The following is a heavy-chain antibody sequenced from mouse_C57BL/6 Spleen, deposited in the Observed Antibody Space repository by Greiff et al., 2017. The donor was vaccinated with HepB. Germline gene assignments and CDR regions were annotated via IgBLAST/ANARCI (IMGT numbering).Heavy chain of an antibody. Sequence: QVQLQQPGAELVRPGTSVKLSCKASGYTFTSYWMHWVKQRPGQGLEWIGVIDPSDSYTNYNQKFKGKATLTVDTSSSTAYMQLSSLTSEDSAVYYCARPYGSSLAYWGQGTLVTVSA. J-gene: IGHJ3*01. CDR2: IDPSDSYT. D-gene: IGHD1-1*01. CDR1: GYTFTSYW. V-gene: IGHV1-59*01. CDR3: ARPYGSSLAY.